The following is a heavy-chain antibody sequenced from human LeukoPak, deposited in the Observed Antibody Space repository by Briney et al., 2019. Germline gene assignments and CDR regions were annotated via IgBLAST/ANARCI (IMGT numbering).Heavy chain of an antibody. CDR1: GYTLTELS. J-gene: IGHJ4*02. D-gene: IGHD4-17*01. CDR3: ARGGYGDYVAEGDY. V-gene: IGHV1-24*01. CDR2: FDPEDGET. Sequence: GASVKVSCKVSGYTLTELSMHWVRQAPGKGLEWMGGFDPEDGETIYAQKFQGRVTMTRDTSTSTVYMELSSLRSEDTAVYYCARGGYGDYVAEGDYWGQGTLVTVSS.